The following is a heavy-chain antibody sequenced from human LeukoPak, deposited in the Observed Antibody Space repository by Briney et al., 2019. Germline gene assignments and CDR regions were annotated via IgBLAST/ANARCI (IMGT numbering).Heavy chain of an antibody. CDR3: AGWGGGVNH. CDR2: ISPDGSAR. J-gene: IGHJ4*02. CDR1: GFDFATYW. Sequence: GGSLRLSCSASGFDFATYWINWVRQAPGKGLEWVANISPDGSARYVDAVRGRLTTSRDNAKNSLSMEMNSVRAEDTAVYYCAGWGGGVNHWGQGTLVTVSS. D-gene: IGHD3-16*01. V-gene: IGHV3-7*01.